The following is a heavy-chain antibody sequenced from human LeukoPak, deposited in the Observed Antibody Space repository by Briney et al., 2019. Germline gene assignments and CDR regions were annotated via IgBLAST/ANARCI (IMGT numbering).Heavy chain of an antibody. CDR3: ARDLCGGGSCYPDVFDI. V-gene: IGHV3-66*01. CDR2: IYSGGDT. J-gene: IGHJ3*02. CDR1: GFTFSTYD. Sequence: GGSLRLSCTASGFTFSTYDLSWVRQAPGKGLEWVSVIYSGGDTYYADSVKGRFTISRDNSKNTLYLQMKRLRAEDTAVYYCARDLCGGGSCYPDVFDIWGQGTMVTVSS. D-gene: IGHD2-15*01.